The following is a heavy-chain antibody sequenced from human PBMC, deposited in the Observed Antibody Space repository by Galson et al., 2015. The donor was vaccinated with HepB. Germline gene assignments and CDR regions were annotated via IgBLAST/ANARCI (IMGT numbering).Heavy chain of an antibody. D-gene: IGHD3-10*01. CDR2: ISSSSSYI. V-gene: IGHV3-21*01. J-gene: IGHJ4*02. CDR1: GFTFSSYS. CDR3: ARDHYGSGSYDY. Sequence: SLRLSCAASGFTFSSYSMNWVRQAPGKGLEWVSSISSSSSYIYYADSVKGRFTISRDNAKNSLYLQMNSLRAEDTAVYYCARDHYGSGSYDYWGQGTLVTVSS.